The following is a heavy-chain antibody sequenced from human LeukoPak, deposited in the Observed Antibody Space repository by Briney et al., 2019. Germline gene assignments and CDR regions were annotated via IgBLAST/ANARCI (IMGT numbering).Heavy chain of an antibody. D-gene: IGHD6-25*01. J-gene: IGHJ4*02. Sequence: PSQTLSLTCTVSGDSISTGGYYWAWVRQHRERGLEWIGYIYYSGSTHYNPSLQSRVTISVDTSKNQFSLNLNSVTAADTAVYYCAKATYSSGWNLYFDYWGQGTLVTVSS. V-gene: IGHV4-31*03. CDR1: GDSISTGGYY. CDR3: AKATYSSGWNLYFDY. CDR2: IYYSGST.